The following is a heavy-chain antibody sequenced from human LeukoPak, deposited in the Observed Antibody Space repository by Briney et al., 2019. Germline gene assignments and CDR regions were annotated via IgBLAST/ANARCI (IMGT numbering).Heavy chain of an antibody. V-gene: IGHV4-4*07. D-gene: IGHD4-23*01. CDR1: GVSISSYY. J-gene: IGHJ4*02. CDR3: ARYGHGGLDY. Sequence: SETLSLTCSVPGVSISSYYCSWIRQPAGKGLEWIGRIYTSGSTNYNPSLKSRVTMSVDTSKNQFSLKLSAVTAADTAVYYCARYGHGGLDYWGPGTLVTVSS. CDR2: IYTSGST.